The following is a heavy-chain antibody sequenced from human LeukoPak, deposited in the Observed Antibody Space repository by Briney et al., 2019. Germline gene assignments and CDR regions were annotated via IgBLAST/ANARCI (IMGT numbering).Heavy chain of an antibody. D-gene: IGHD2-15*01. CDR2: ISGSGCST. CDR1: GFTFSSYA. V-gene: IGHV3-23*01. Sequence: PGGSLRLSCAASGFTFSSYAMSWVRQAPGKGLDWVSPISGSGCSTYYAYSVKGRFTISRDNSKNTLYLQMNSLRAEDTAVYYCAKEGDIVVVVAHNWYFDLWGRGTLVTVSS. CDR3: AKEGDIVVVVAHNWYFDL. J-gene: IGHJ2*01.